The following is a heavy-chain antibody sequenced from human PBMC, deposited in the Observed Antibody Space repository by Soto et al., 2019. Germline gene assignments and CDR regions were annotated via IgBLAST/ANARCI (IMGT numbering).Heavy chain of an antibody. CDR1: GFTFSSYG. V-gene: IGHV3-33*01. CDR2: IWYDGSNK. CDR3: ERDKRGPKDY. Sequence: GGSLRLSCAASGFTFSSYGMHWVRQAPGKGLEWVAVIWYDGSNKYYGDSVKGRFTISRDNSKNTLYLQMNSLRAEDNAVYYCERDKRGPKDYWGQGTLVTVSS. J-gene: IGHJ4*02.